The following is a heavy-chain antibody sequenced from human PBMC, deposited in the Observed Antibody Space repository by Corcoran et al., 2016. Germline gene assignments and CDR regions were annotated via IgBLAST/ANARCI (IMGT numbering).Heavy chain of an antibody. J-gene: IGHJ6*02. CDR1: GFTFSSYG. CDR3: AKVLGSGQAGGMDG. CDR2: ISYDGSNK. D-gene: IGHD3-10*02. V-gene: IGHV3-30*18. Sequence: QVQLVESGGGVVQPGRSLRLSCAASGFTFSSYGMHWVRQAPGKGLEWVAVISYDGSNKYYADSVKGRFTISRDNSKNTLYLQMNSLRAEDTAVYYCAKVLGSGQAGGMDGWGQWTTVTVSS.